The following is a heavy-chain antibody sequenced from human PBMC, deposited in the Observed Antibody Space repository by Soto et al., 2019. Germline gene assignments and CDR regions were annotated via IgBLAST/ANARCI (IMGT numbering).Heavy chain of an antibody. CDR2: ITVGTGNT. V-gene: IGHV1-58*01. J-gene: IGHJ4*02. CDR1: GFIFTSSS. Sequence: SVKVSCEASGFIFTSSSVQWVRQARGQRLEWIGWITVGTGNTNYAQKFQERVTITRHMSTSTAYMELSNLTSEDTAVYYCAAGDSSGYYGGWGQGTQVTVSS. CDR3: AAGDSSGYYGG. D-gene: IGHD3-22*01.